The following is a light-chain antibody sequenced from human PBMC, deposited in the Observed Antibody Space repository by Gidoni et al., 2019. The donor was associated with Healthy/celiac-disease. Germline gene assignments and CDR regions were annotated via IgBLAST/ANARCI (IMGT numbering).Light chain of an antibody. V-gene: IGKV3-15*01. CDR3: QQYNNWPRT. Sequence: EIVMPKSPATLSVSPGERATLSGRASQSVSSNFAWYQQKPGQAPRLLIYGASTRATGIPARFIGSGSGTDFTLTISSLQSEDFAVYYCQQYNNWPRTFGQGTKLEIK. CDR1: QSVSSN. J-gene: IGKJ2*01. CDR2: GAS.